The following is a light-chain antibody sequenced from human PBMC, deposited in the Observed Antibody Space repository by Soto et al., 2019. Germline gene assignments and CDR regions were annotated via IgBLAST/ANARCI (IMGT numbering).Light chain of an antibody. CDR2: EVS. CDR3: SSYTSSSTYV. V-gene: IGLV2-14*01. Sequence: QSALTQPASVSGSPGQSITISCTGTSSDVGGYNYVSWYQQHPGKAPKLMIYEVSNRPSGVSNRFSGSKSGNTASLTISGLQAEDEADDYCSSYTSSSTYVFGPGTKVTVL. J-gene: IGLJ1*01. CDR1: SSDVGGYNY.